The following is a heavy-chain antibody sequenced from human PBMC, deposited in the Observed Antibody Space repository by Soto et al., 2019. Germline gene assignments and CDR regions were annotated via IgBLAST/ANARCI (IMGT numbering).Heavy chain of an antibody. CDR2: IGPESGAT. V-gene: IGHV1-2*02. CDR1: GYTFTGHY. D-gene: IGHD5-12*01. Sequence: ASVKVSCKASGYTFTGHYIHWVRQAPEQGPEWMGEIGPESGATRYAQKFQGRVAMTRDMSITTVYMELNNLSPDDTAVYYCGRGRSGQIVVFYWGQGTPVTVSS. J-gene: IGHJ4*02. CDR3: GRGRSGQIVVFY.